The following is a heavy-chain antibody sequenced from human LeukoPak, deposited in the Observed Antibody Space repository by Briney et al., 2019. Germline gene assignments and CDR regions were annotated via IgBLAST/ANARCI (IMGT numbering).Heavy chain of an antibody. Sequence: SETLSLTCTVSGASIGSSSYYWGWIRQSPGKGLEWIGIIYYSGSTYYNPSLKSRVTISVDTSKNQLSLRLSSVTAADTAVYYCARRPRRSTTLNTGGFWFDTWGQGTLITVSS. CDR1: GASIGSSSYY. D-gene: IGHD3-10*01. CDR3: ARRPRRSTTLNTGGFWFDT. V-gene: IGHV4-39*01. CDR2: IYYSGST. J-gene: IGHJ5*02.